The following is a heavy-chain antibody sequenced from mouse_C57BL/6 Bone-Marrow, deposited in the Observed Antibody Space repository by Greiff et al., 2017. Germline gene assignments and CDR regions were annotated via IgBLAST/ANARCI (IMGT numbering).Heavy chain of an antibody. V-gene: IGHV1-26*01. CDR2: INPNNGGT. CDR1: GYTFTDYY. CDR3: ARLDRGYFDV. J-gene: IGHJ1*03. Sequence: EVQRVESGPELVKPGASVKISCKASGYTFTDYYMNWVKQSHGKSLEWIGDINPNNGGTSYNQKFKGKATLTVDKSSSTAYMELRSLTSEDSAVYYCARLDRGYFDVWGTGTTVTVSS.